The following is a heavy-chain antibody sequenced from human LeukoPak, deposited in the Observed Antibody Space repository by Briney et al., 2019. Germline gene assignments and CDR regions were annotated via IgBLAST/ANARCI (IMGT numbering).Heavy chain of an antibody. D-gene: IGHD4-23*01. V-gene: IGHV1-46*01. CDR1: GYTFTSYY. J-gene: IGHJ4*02. Sequence: ASVTVSYKASGYTFTSYYIHWVRQAPGEGLEWMGVINTSGGSTSYEQKFQSRVTMTRDTSTSTVYMELSSLTSADTAVYYCAKGGDYGGNSDLLDYWGQGTLATVSS. CDR3: AKGGDYGGNSDLLDY. CDR2: INTSGGST.